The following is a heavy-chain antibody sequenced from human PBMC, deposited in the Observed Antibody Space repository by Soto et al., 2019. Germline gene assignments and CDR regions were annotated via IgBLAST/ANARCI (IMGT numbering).Heavy chain of an antibody. J-gene: IGHJ5*02. CDR1: GFSFIDYA. D-gene: IGHD2-21*02. CDR2: IGGRGGNA. V-gene: IGHV3-23*01. Sequence: PGGSLRLSCAASGFSFIDYAINWVRQVRGRGLEYVAGIGGRGGNAFYADSMKGRFSISRDNSKNTVYLHMHNLRVDDSAMYYCAKARHSGDFAGSYDSWGQGTLVTVSS. CDR3: AKARHSGDFAGSYDS.